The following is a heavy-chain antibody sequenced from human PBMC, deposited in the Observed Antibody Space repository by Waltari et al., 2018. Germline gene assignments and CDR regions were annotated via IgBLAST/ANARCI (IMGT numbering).Heavy chain of an antibody. Sequence: EVQLVESGGGLVKPGGSLRLSCAASGFTFRSYSMHWVRQAPGKGLEWVSSISSSSSYIYYADSVKGRFTISRDNAKNSLYLQMNSLRAEDTAVYYCARDFALRYSSGVGYWGQGTLVTVSS. V-gene: IGHV3-21*01. CDR3: ARDFALRYSSGVGY. CDR1: GFTFRSYS. D-gene: IGHD6-19*01. CDR2: ISSSSSYI. J-gene: IGHJ4*02.